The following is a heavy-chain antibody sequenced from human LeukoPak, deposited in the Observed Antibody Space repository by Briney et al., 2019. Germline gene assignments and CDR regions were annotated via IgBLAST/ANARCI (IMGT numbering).Heavy chain of an antibody. J-gene: IGHJ3*02. V-gene: IGHV4-59*01. CDR1: GGSISSYY. Sequence: SETLSLTCTVSGGSISSYYWSWIRQPPGKGLEWIGYIYYGGSTNYNPSLKSRVTISVDTSKNQFSLKLSSVTAADTAVYYCARDDPSDAFDIWGQGTMVTVSS. CDR3: ARDDPSDAFDI. CDR2: IYYGGST.